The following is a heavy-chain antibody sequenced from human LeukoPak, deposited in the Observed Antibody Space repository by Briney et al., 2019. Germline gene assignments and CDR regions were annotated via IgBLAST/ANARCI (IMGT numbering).Heavy chain of an antibody. J-gene: IGHJ5*02. CDR3: ARDLSSTPNWELDH. D-gene: IGHD7-27*01. CDR2: INPNTGGT. V-gene: IGHV1-2*06. Sequence: ASVKVSCKASGYTFTAYFLHWVRQAPGQGFEWMGRINPNTGGTNSAQKFQGRVTMTRDTSISTAYMEVSGLTFDDTAIYYCARDLSSTPNWELDHWGQGTLVTVSS. CDR1: GYTFTAYF.